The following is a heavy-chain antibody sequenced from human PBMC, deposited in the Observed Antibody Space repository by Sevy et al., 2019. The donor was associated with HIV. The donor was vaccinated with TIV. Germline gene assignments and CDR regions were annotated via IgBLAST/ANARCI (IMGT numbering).Heavy chain of an antibody. CDR3: AKDLLPYGSGSYPLDY. V-gene: IGHV3-9*03. CDR2: IGWNSGSV. J-gene: IGHJ4*02. D-gene: IGHD3-10*01. CDR1: GFRFEDYG. Sequence: GGYLRLSCAASGFRFEDYGMHWVRRAPGKGLEWVSGIGWNSGSVGYAVSVKGRFTISIDNAKNLLYLQMNSLTSEDMALYYCAKDLLPYGSGSYPLDYWGQGTVVTVSS.